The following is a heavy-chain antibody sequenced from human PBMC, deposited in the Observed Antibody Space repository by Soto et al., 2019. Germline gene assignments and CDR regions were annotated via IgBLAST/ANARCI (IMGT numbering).Heavy chain of an antibody. V-gene: IGHV1-8*01. CDR3: ARRDAYYDFWSGYYSFGYYYYMDV. CDR1: GYTFTSYD. CDR2: MNPNSGNT. J-gene: IGHJ6*03. D-gene: IGHD3-3*01. Sequence: ASVKVSCKASGYTFTSYDINWVRQATGQGLEWMGWMNPNSGNTGYAQKFQGRVTMTRNTSISTAYMELSSLRSEDTAVYYCARRDAYYDFWSGYYSFGYYYYMDVWGKGTTVTVSS.